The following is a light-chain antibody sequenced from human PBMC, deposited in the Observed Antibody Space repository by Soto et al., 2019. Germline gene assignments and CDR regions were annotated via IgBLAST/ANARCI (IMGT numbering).Light chain of an antibody. J-gene: IGLJ1*01. V-gene: IGLV1-40*01. Sequence: QSVLTQPPSVSGGPGQRVTISCTGSSSKNGAGYDVHWYQQLPGTAPKLLIYGNSNRPSGAPDRFSGSKSGTSASLAITGLQAEDEADYYCQSYDSSLSALYVFGTGTKVTVL. CDR2: GNS. CDR1: SSKNGAGYD. CDR3: QSYDSSLSALYV.